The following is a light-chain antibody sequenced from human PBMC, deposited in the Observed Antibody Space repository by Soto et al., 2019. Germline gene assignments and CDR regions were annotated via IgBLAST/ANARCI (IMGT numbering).Light chain of an antibody. CDR3: QQSYTIPWM. CDR2: AAS. J-gene: IGKJ1*01. Sequence: DIHMTQSPSSLSAFVGDRVTITCRAGQTISNYVNWYQQKPGKAPKVLIYAASTLQSGVPSRFSGSGSGADCTLTISSLQPEDFATYYCQQSYTIPWMFGQGTKVEIK. CDR1: QTISNY. V-gene: IGKV1-39*01.